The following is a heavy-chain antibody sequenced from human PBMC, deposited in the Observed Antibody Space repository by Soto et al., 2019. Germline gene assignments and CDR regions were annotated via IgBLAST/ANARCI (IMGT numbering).Heavy chain of an antibody. CDR3: ARDRELTDAFDI. V-gene: IGHV3-7*03. J-gene: IGHJ3*02. CDR1: GFTFSSYW. Sequence: GGSLRLSCAASGFTFSSYWTSWVRQAPGKGLEWVANIKQDGSEKYYVDSVKGRFTISRDNAKNSLYLQMNSLRAEDTAVYYCARDRELTDAFDIWGQGTMVTVSS. D-gene: IGHD1-26*01. CDR2: IKQDGSEK.